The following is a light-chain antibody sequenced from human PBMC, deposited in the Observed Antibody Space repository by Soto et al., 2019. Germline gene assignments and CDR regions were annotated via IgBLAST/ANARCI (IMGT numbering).Light chain of an antibody. J-gene: IGKJ1*01. CDR1: QSVSSF. V-gene: IGKV3-11*01. CDR2: DAS. Sequence: IVLTQSPPTPTLSPGEGTTLPRRASQSVSSFLAWYQQKPGQAPRLLIFDASNRATGIPARFSGSGSGTDFSLTISSLEPEDFAVYYCQQRSKWPPTFGQGTKVDIK. CDR3: QQRSKWPPT.